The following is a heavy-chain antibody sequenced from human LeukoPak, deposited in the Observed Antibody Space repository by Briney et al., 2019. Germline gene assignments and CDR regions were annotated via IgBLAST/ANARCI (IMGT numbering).Heavy chain of an antibody. CDR2: ISSSSSYI. Sequence: GGSLRLSCAASGFTLSSYSMNWVRQAPGKGLEWVSSISSSSSYIYYADSVKGRFTISRDNAKNSLYLQMNSLRAEDTAVYYCARGYCSSTSCYGYYYYGMDVWGQGTTVTVSS. V-gene: IGHV3-21*01. CDR3: ARGYCSSTSCYGYYYYGMDV. D-gene: IGHD2-2*01. CDR1: GFTLSSYS. J-gene: IGHJ6*02.